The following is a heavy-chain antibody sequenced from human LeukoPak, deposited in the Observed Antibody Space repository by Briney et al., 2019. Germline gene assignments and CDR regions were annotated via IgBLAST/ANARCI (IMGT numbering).Heavy chain of an antibody. D-gene: IGHD3-10*01. V-gene: IGHV4-39*01. CDR1: GDSISSSTYY. J-gene: IGHJ5*02. Sequence: SETLSLTCTVSGDSISSSTYYWGWIRQPPGKGLEWIGSIYYSGTTYYNPSLKSRVTISVDTSRNQFSLKLSSVTAADTAVYYCATHPKSCTRGIFITGKACWFDPWGQGTLVTVSS. CDR3: ATHPKSCTRGIFITGKACWFDP. CDR2: IYYSGTT.